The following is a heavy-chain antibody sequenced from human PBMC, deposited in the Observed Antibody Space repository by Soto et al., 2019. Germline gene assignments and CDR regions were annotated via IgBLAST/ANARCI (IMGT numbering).Heavy chain of an antibody. CDR1: GGTFSNYG. V-gene: IGHV1-69*01. Sequence: QVQLVQSGAEVKEPGSSVKVSCKASGGTFSNYGISWVRQAPGQGLEWMGGIIPIFGSANYTQRFQGRVTITADELTSTVYMELSSLRSEDTAVYYCATGEVVVVPAAHDDYYYDLDVWGQGTTVTVSS. J-gene: IGHJ6*02. CDR3: ATGEVVVVPAAHDDYYYDLDV. CDR2: IIPIFGSA. D-gene: IGHD2-2*01.